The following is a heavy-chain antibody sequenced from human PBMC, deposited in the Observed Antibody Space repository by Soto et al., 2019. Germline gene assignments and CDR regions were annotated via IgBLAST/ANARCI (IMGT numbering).Heavy chain of an antibody. Sequence: ASVKVSCKVSGYTLTELSMHWVRQAPGKGLEWMGGFDPEDGETIYAQKFQGRVTMTGDTSTDTAYMELSSLRSEDTAVDYSATGDVDSGWSRTYYYYGMDVWGQGTTVTVSS. J-gene: IGHJ6*02. CDR1: GYTLTELS. V-gene: IGHV1-24*01. CDR2: FDPEDGET. D-gene: IGHD6-19*01. CDR3: ATGDVDSGWSRTYYYYGMDV.